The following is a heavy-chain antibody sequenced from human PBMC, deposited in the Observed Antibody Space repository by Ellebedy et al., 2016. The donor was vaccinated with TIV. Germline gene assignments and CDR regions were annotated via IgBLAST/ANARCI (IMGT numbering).Heavy chain of an antibody. V-gene: IGHV5-10-1*01. CDR2: IDPRDSYT. Sequence: GESLKISCQGSGYTFTRYFITWVRQMPGTGLQWMGRIDPRDSYTNYSPSFEGHFTISADKSNSTAYLQWSSLTSSDSAIYYCARGVSAGSGWLDPWGPGTLVTVSS. D-gene: IGHD3-3*01. CDR1: GYTFTRYF. CDR3: ARGVSAGSGWLDP. J-gene: IGHJ5*01.